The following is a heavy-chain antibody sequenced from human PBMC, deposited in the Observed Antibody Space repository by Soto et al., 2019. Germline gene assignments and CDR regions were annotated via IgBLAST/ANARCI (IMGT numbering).Heavy chain of an antibody. V-gene: IGHV3-30-3*01. CDR3: ARDLRRENWFDP. J-gene: IGHJ5*02. CDR1: GFTFSSYA. D-gene: IGHD4-17*01. CDR2: ISYDGSNK. Sequence: PGGSLRLSCAASGFTFSSYAMHWVRQAPGKGLEWVAVISYDGSNKYYADSVKGRFTISRDNSKNTLYLQMNSLRAEDTAVYYCARDLRRENWFDPWGQGTLVTVSS.